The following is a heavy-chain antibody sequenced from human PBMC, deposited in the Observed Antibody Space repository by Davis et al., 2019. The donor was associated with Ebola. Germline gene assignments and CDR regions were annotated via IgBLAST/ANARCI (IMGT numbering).Heavy chain of an antibody. CDR2: YGTSSDT. J-gene: IGHJ5*02. CDR3: ARVNAVSGYSRFDP. Sequence: GGLLRSPFSAPGSILSTNVMSWDRQPPGKGLEWLSTYGTSSDTYYAHSVRGRFTISRDNAKNSLYLQMNRLRVEDTALYHCARVNAVSGYSRFDPWGQGTLVTVSS. CDR1: GSILSTNV. D-gene: IGHD3-3*01. V-gene: IGHV3-20*02.